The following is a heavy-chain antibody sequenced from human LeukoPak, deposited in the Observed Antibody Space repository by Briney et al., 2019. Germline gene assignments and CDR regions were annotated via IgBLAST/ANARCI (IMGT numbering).Heavy chain of an antibody. CDR2: IIPIFGTA. D-gene: IGHD3-10*01. CDR3: AAYGSGRNFDY. J-gene: IGHJ4*02. Sequence: ASVKVSCKASGGTFSSYAISWVRQAPGQGLEWMGGIIPIFGTANHAQKFQGRVTITADESTSTAYMELSSLRSEDTAVYYCAAYGSGRNFDYWGQGTLVTVSS. CDR1: GGTFSSYA. V-gene: IGHV1-69*13.